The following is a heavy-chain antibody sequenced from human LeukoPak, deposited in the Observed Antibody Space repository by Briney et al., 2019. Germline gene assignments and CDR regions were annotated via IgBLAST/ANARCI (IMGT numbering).Heavy chain of an antibody. CDR3: ARDYSGSYTH. CDR1: GDSFTDYY. V-gene: IGHV1-2*06. CDR2: IHPNSGDT. D-gene: IGHD1-26*01. J-gene: IGHJ4*02. Sequence: GASVKVSCKASGDSFTDYYIHWVRQAPGQGLEWVGLIHPNSGDTFYAQKFRGRVTMTRDTSINTAYMELDRLTSDDTAVYYCARDYSGSYTHWAQGTLVTVSS.